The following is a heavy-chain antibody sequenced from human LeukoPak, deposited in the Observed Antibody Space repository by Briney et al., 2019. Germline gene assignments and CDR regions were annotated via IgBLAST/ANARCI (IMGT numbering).Heavy chain of an antibody. J-gene: IGHJ4*02. CDR3: AKDRNAWHTNFDY. V-gene: IGHV3-23*02. CDR2: ISSSGGTT. D-gene: IGHD1-1*01. Sequence: PGCSLRLSCAASGFTFSTYAVNWVRQAPGKGLEGVSAISSSGGTTYYEDSVKGRFRISRDNSKNKLYMRINRQRAEDTAIYYCAKDRNAWHTNFDYWGEGTMVTVSA. CDR1: GFTFSTYA.